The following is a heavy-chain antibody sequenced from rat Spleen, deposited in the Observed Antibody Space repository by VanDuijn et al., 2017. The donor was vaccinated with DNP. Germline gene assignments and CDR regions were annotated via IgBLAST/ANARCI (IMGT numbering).Heavy chain of an antibody. V-gene: IGHV5-22*01. CDR1: GFTFSDYY. D-gene: IGHD1-11*01. J-gene: IGHJ2*01. Sequence: EVQLVETGGGLVQPGRSLQLSCVASGFTFSDYYMAWVRQAPTKGLEWVAYIHYDGTNTYYGDSVRGRFTISRDNAENTLYLQMYSLRSEDMATYYCVRWDYGIYGFDYWGQGVMVTVSS. CDR3: VRWDYGIYGFDY. CDR2: IHYDGTNT.